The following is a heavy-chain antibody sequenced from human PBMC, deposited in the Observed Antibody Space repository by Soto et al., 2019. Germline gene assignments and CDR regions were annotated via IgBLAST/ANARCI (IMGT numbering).Heavy chain of an antibody. CDR1: GYTFTNYY. D-gene: IGHD3-10*01. CDR3: ARDLLAGDF. Sequence: QVQLVQSGAEVKKPGASVKVSCRASGYTFTNYYIHWVRQAPGQGLEWMAIINPMSGSTNYAQNCQGRVTLTMDTSTTTVYMDLSSLRFEDTAVYFCARDLLAGDFWGQGTLVTVSS. V-gene: IGHV1-46*01. J-gene: IGHJ4*02. CDR2: INPMSGST.